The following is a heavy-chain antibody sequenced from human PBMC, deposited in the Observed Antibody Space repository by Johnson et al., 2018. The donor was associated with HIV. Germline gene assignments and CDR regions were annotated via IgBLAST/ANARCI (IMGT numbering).Heavy chain of an antibody. CDR3: ARFGRGGSHAFDI. D-gene: IGHD5-24*01. V-gene: IGHV3-20*04. CDR1: GFRFDDYG. Sequence: MQLVESGGGVVRPGGSLRLSCAASGFRFDDYGMTWVRQAPGKGLEWVYGINWNGDSTGYADSVKGRFTISRDNAKNSLYLQMNSLRAEDTALYYCARFGRGGSHAFDIWGQGTMVTVSS. J-gene: IGHJ3*02. CDR2: INWNGDST.